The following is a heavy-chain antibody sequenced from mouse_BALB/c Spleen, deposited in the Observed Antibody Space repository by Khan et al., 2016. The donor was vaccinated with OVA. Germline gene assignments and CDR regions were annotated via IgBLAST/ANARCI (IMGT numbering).Heavy chain of an antibody. V-gene: IGHV3-8*02. CDR1: GYSITSGY. CDR2: ISYSGST. CDR3: TRYDYDYDDAFAY. D-gene: IGHD2-4*01. J-gene: IGHJ3*01. Sequence: VQLVESGPSLVKPSQSLYLTCSVTGYSITSGYRNWIRKLPGHKLEYMGYISYSGSTYYNPSLKSRISITLNTSKIQYCLQCNSVTTVYTATYYGTRYDYDYDDAFAYWGQGTLVTVSA.